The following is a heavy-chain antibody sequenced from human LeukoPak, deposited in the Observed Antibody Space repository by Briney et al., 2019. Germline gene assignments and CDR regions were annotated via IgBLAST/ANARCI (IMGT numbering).Heavy chain of an antibody. V-gene: IGHV4-39*01. J-gene: IGHJ4*02. Sequence: PSETLSLTCTVSGGSISSSSYYWGWIRQPPGKGLEWIGSIYYSGSTYYNPSLKSRVTISVDKSKNQFSLKLSSVTAADTAVYYCARHVGGSGSYIDYWGQGTLVTVSS. CDR1: GGSISSSSYY. D-gene: IGHD3-10*01. CDR3: ARHVGGSGSYIDY. CDR2: IYYSGST.